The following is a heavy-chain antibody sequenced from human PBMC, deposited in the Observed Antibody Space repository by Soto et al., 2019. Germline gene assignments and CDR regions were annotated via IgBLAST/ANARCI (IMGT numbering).Heavy chain of an antibody. Sequence: PGGSLRLSCKPSGFTFRNYGLLWVRQAPGKGLEWVALISYDGDHKYYTDSARGRFTVSRDNFNNMMFPQMNSLRAEDTAVYYCAKAMIGSYDSDGFDMWGQGTMVTVSS. J-gene: IGHJ3*02. CDR2: ISYDGDHK. V-gene: IGHV3-30*18. CDR3: AKAMIGSYDSDGFDM. D-gene: IGHD3-22*01. CDR1: GFTFRNYG.